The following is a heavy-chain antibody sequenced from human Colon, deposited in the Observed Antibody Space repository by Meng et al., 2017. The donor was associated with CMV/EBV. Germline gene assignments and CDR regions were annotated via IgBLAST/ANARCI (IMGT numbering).Heavy chain of an antibody. J-gene: IGHJ3*01. V-gene: IGHV3-9*01. CDR3: VKDIAYGILIPIGEAFDH. CDR2: IGWNSNSI. Sequence: GGSLRLSCTTSGFNFDDYAMHWVRQVPGEGLEWVAGIGWNSNSISYADSARGRFTISRDHAKDSLYLQMSSLTPGDSALYYGVKDIAYGILIPIGEAFDHWGQGTMVTVSS. CDR1: GFNFDDYA. D-gene: IGHD2-21*01.